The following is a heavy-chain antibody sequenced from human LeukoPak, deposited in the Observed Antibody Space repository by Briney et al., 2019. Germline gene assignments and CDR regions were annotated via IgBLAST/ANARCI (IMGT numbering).Heavy chain of an antibody. V-gene: IGHV3-74*01. CDR1: GFTFSSYW. CDR2: INEDGSGI. D-gene: IGHD3-22*01. Sequence: GGSLRLSRVASGFTFSSYWMHWVRQDPRKGLVSVSRINEDGSGIWYADPVKGRFTITRDDAKNTLYLQMNSLRAEDTAVYYCATYSSLNRREFQYWGQGTLLTVSS. CDR3: ATYSSLNRREFQY. J-gene: IGHJ1*01.